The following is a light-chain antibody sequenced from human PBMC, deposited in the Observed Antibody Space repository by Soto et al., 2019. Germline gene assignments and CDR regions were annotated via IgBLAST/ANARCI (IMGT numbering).Light chain of an antibody. J-gene: IGLJ3*02. CDR3: QSYDSSLRDSV. Sequence: QSVLTQPPSVSGAPGQRVTISCTGSSSNIGAGYDVHWYQQLPGTAPKLLMFGDSNRPSGVPDRFSGSKSGTSASLAITGLQAEYEADYYCQSYDSSLRDSVFGGGTKLTVL. V-gene: IGLV1-40*01. CDR1: SSNIGAGYD. CDR2: GDS.